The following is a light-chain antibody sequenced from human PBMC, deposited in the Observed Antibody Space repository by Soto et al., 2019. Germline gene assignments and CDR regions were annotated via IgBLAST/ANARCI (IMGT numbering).Light chain of an antibody. CDR3: LCYITYPWT. J-gene: IGKJ1*01. CDR2: DAS. Sequence: LQMTQSPSTLSASVGDRVTITCRASQSCRNSLAWYQQKAGKAPTLLIYDASTLQSGVPSRFSGSGSGTEFSLTISSLQPEDFATYYCLCYITYPWTFGQGTKVEIK. CDR1: QSCRNS. V-gene: IGKV1-5*01.